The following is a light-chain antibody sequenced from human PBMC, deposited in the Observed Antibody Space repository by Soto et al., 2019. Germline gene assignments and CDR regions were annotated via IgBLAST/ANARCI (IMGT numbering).Light chain of an antibody. CDR2: AAS. CDR3: QWYKSAPT. V-gene: IGKV1-27*01. J-gene: IGKJ3*01. Sequence: DIQMTQSPSSLSASVGDRVTITCRASQGISNYLAWYQQKPGKVPKLLIYAASTLQSGVPSRFSGSGSGTDFTLTISRLQPEDVATYDCQWYKSAPTVGPGTKVDIK. CDR1: QGISNY.